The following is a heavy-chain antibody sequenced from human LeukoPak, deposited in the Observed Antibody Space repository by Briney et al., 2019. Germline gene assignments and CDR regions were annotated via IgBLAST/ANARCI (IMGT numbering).Heavy chain of an antibody. V-gene: IGHV1-24*01. CDR1: GYTLTELS. J-gene: IGHJ4*02. Sequence: ASVKVSCKVSGYTLTELSMHWVRQAPGKGLEWMGGFDPEDGETIYAQKFQGRVTMTEDTSTDTAYMELSSLRSEDTAVYYCATDRGGSYYTNFYFDYWGQGTLVTVSS. CDR3: ATDRGGSYYTNFYFDY. CDR2: FDPEDGET. D-gene: IGHD1-26*01.